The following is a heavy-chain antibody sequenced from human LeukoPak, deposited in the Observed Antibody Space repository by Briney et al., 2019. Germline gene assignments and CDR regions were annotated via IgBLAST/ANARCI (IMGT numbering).Heavy chain of an antibody. CDR2: IIPIFGTA. D-gene: IGHD5-18*01. CDR3: ARDQRRTAMVTPDAFDI. Sequence: SVKVSCKASGGTFSSYAISWVRQAPGQGLEWMGGIIPIFGTANYAQRFQGRVTITTDESTSTAYMELSSLRSEDTAVYYCARDQRRTAMVTPDAFDIWGQGTMVTVSS. J-gene: IGHJ3*02. V-gene: IGHV1-69*05. CDR1: GGTFSSYA.